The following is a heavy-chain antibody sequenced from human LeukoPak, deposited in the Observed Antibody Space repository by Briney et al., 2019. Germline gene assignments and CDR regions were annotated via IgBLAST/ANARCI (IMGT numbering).Heavy chain of an antibody. CDR3: ARLSYSSSYFDY. Sequence: SQTLSLTCTVSGGSISSGGYYWSWIRQHPGKGLEWIGYIYYSGSTYYNPSLKSRVTISVDTSKNQFSLKLSSVTAADTAVYYCARLSYSSSYFDYWGQGTLVTVSS. J-gene: IGHJ4*02. D-gene: IGHD6-6*01. CDR1: GGSISSGGYY. CDR2: IYYSGST. V-gene: IGHV4-31*03.